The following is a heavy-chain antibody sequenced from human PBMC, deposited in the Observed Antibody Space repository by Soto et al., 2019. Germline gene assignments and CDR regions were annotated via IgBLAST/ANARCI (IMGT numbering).Heavy chain of an antibody. CDR2: TYYRSKWYN. J-gene: IGHJ6*02. D-gene: IGHD3-10*01. CDR3: ARVRLLWFGELIRPSYYYGMDV. V-gene: IGHV6-1*01. CDR1: GDSVSSSSAA. Sequence: PSQTLSLTCAISGDSVSSSSAAWNWIRQSPSRGLEWLGRTYYRSKWYNDYAVSVKSRITINPDTSKNQFSLQLNSVTPEDTAVYYCARVRLLWFGELIRPSYYYGMDVWGQGTTVTVSS.